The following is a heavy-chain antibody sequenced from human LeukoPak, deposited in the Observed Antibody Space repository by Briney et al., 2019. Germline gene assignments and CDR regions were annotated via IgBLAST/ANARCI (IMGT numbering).Heavy chain of an antibody. J-gene: IGHJ4*02. CDR1: GFTFSSYG. D-gene: IGHD2-2*01. CDR2: ISYDGSNK. Sequence: PGRSLRLSCAASGFTFSSYGMHWVRQAPSKGLEWVAVISYDGSNKYYADSVKGRFTISRDNSKNTLYLQMNSLRAEDTAVYYCAKDPDIVVVPAKPTGFDYWGQGTLVTVSS. CDR3: AKDPDIVVVPAKPTGFDY. V-gene: IGHV3-30*18.